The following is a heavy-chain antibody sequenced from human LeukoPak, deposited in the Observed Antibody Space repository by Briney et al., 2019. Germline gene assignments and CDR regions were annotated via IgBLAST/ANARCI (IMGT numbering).Heavy chain of an antibody. CDR3: ARLPAASSFDY. J-gene: IGHJ4*02. V-gene: IGHV4-39*01. Sequence: PSETLSLTCTVYGGSFSGYFWGWIRQPPGKGLEWIGSIYYSGSTYYNPSLKSRVTISVDTSKNQFSLKLSSVTAADTAVYYCARLPAASSFDYWGQGTLVTVSS. CDR1: GGSFSGYF. D-gene: IGHD6-13*01. CDR2: IYYSGST.